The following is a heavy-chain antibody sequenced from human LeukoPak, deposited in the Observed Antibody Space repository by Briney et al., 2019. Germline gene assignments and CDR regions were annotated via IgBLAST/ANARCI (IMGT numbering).Heavy chain of an antibody. V-gene: IGHV5-51*01. CDR2: IYPDDSET. J-gene: IGHJ4*02. Sequence: GESLKISCKGGGYSFTTYWIVWVRQMPGKGLEWMGVIYPDDSETQYSPSFQGQVTISADKSISTAYLQWSALKASDSAMYYCARLVGNEYYFDYWGQGTLVTVSS. CDR3: ARLVGNEYYFDY. D-gene: IGHD2-15*01. CDR1: GYSFTTYW.